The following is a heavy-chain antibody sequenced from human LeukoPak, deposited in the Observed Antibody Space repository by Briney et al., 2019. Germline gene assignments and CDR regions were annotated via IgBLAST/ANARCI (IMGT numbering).Heavy chain of an antibody. CDR2: ISVYNGNT. V-gene: IGHV1-18*01. CDR1: GYTFSSYG. J-gene: IGHJ4*02. Sequence: RASVKVSCKASGYTFSSYGISWVRQAPGQGLEWMAWISVYNGNTNYAQRLQGRVTMTTDTSTSTAYMELRSLRHDDTAVYYCARDWGSRGSPGYFDYWGQGSLVTVSS. CDR3: ARDWGSRGSPGYFDY. D-gene: IGHD2-15*01.